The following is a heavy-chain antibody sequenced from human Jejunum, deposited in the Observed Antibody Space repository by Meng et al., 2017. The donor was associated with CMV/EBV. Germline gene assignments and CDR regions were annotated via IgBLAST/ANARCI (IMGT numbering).Heavy chain of an antibody. D-gene: IGHD6-19*01. V-gene: IGHV3-23*01. CDR2: IEGGGVRT. CDR1: GFIFSRYA. CDR3: AKDLAVPGP. J-gene: IGHJ5*02. Sequence: LSCSLCGFIFSRYAVTWVRPGAGKGPEWVSAIEGGGVRTDYADSVQGRFTISRDNSKNTLFLEMSSLTADDTAVYYCAKDLAVPGPWRQGTLVTVSS.